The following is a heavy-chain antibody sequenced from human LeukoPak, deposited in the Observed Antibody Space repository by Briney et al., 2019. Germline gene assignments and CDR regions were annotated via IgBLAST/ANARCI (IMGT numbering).Heavy chain of an antibody. CDR2: IYYSGST. CDR3: ARVAINSAMVDY. J-gene: IGHJ4*02. CDR1: GGSISSSSYY. V-gene: IGHV4-39*01. D-gene: IGHD5-18*01. Sequence: PSETLSLTCTVSGGSISSSSYYWGWIRQPPGKGLEWIGSIYYSGSTYYNPSLKSRVTISVDTSKNQFSLKLSSMTAADTAVYYCARVAINSAMVDYWGQGTLVTVSS.